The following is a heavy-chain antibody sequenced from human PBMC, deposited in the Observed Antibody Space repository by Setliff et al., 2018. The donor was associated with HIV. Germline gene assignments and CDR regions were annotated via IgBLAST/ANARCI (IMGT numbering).Heavy chain of an antibody. V-gene: IGHV1-69*05. Sequence: SVKVSCKASGGSFSSYAISWVRQAPGQGLEWMGGIIPILDTAKYAQKFQGRVTITTDESTSTAYMELRSLRSDDTAVYYCARVGGPYYDLLTGYYGAVDYWGQGTLVTVSS. D-gene: IGHD3-9*01. CDR3: ARVGGPYYDLLTGYYGAVDY. CDR1: GGSFSSYA. CDR2: IIPILDTA. J-gene: IGHJ4*02.